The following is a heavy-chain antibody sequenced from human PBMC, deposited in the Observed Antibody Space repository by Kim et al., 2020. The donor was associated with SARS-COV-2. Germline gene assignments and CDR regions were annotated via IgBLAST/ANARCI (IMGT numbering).Heavy chain of an antibody. Sequence: GESLKISCKGSGYSFTSYWIGWVRQMPGKGLEWMGIIYPGDSDTRYSPSFQGQVTISADKSISTAYLQWSSLKASDTATYYCARLNGDVYYYYYYGMDVWGQGTTVTVSS. CDR2: IYPGDSDT. CDR1: GYSFTSYW. V-gene: IGHV5-51*01. D-gene: IGHD4-17*01. CDR3: ARLNGDVYYYYYYGMDV. J-gene: IGHJ6*02.